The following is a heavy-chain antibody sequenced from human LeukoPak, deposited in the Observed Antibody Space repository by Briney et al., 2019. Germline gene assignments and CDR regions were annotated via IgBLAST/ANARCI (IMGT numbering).Heavy chain of an antibody. Sequence: ASVKVSCKASGYTFTNYGISWVRQAPGQGLEWMGWISTNSDIRTYAQTLQGRFTMTTDTATTTAYMELNNLTFDDTAVYYCAREDAMNNCFDPWGQGTPDTVSS. J-gene: IGHJ5*02. V-gene: IGHV1-18*01. CDR1: GYTFTNYG. CDR2: ISTNSDIR. CDR3: AREDAMNNCFDP.